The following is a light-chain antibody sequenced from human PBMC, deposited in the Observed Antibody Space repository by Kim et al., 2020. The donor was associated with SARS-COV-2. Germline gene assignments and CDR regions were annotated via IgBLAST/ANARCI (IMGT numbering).Light chain of an antibody. J-gene: IGLJ1*01. CDR1: TSDIGTYTY. V-gene: IGLV2-14*03. Sequence: QSALTQPASVSGSPGQSITISCTGTTSDIGTYTYVSWYQQHPDRAPKVIIYDVTKRPSGISNRFSGSKSADTASLTISGLQAEDEADYYCSSYTASNPFVFGTGTKVTVL. CDR2: DVT. CDR3: SSYTASNPFV.